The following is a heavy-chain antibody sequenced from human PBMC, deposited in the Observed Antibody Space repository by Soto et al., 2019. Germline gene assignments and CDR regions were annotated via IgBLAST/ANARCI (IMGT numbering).Heavy chain of an antibody. CDR2: IYCSGST. CDR1: GGSVSTGGYY. D-gene: IGHD2-2*02. J-gene: IGHJ6*02. CDR3: ASGVSAAIGYYGVDV. Sequence: QVQLQESGPGLVKPSQTLSLTCTVSGGSVSTGGYYWSWIRQHPGKGLEWIGYIYCSGSTYYNPSLKSRVTISVDTSRNQFSLKLSSVTAADTAVYYCASGVSAAIGYYGVDVWGQGTTVTVSS. V-gene: IGHV4-31*03.